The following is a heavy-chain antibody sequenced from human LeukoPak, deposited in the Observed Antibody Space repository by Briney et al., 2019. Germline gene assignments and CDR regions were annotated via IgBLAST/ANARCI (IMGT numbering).Heavy chain of an antibody. V-gene: IGHV3-48*01. CDR1: GFTFSSYS. D-gene: IGHD2-2*01. CDR2: ISSSSGTI. J-gene: IGHJ4*02. CDR3: ARDYSSSSLNLDY. Sequence: GGSLRLSCAASGFTFSSYSMNWVRQAPGKGLEWVSYISSSSGTIYYADSVKGRFTISRDNAKNSLYLQMNSLRAEDTAVYFCARDYSSSSLNLDYWGQGTLVTVSS.